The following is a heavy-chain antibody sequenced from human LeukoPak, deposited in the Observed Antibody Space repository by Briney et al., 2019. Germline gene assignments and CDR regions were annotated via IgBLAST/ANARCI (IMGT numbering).Heavy chain of an antibody. Sequence: GGSLRLSCAASGFTVSSNYMSWVRQAPGKGLEWVSVIYSGGSTYYADSVKGRFTISRDNSKNTLYLQMNSLRAEDTAVYYCARSRPVWFGDQKPYGMGVWGQGTTVTVSS. CDR1: GFTVSSNY. V-gene: IGHV3-66*01. J-gene: IGHJ6*02. CDR2: IYSGGST. CDR3: ARSRPVWFGDQKPYGMGV. D-gene: IGHD3-10*01.